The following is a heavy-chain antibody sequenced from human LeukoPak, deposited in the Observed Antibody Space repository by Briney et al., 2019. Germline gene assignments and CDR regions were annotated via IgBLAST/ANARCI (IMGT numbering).Heavy chain of an antibody. CDR2: IYTIGST. D-gene: IGHD2-2*01. Sequence: SETLSLTCTVSGGSISSYYWSWIRQPPGKGLEWIGYIYTIGSTNYNPALKSRVTISVDTSKNQFSLKLSSVTAADTAVYYCAREAGSTRFYDYWGQGTLVTVSA. CDR3: AREAGSTRFYDY. V-gene: IGHV4-4*09. J-gene: IGHJ4*02. CDR1: GGSISSYY.